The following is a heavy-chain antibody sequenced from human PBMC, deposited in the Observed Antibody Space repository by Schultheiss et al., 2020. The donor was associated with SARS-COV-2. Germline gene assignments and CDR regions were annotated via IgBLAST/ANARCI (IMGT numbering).Heavy chain of an antibody. CDR1: GYTFTSYA. CDR3: AREPAHCGGDCYDAFDI. Sequence: ASVKVSCKASGYTFTSYAMQWVRQAPGQRLEWMGWINAGNGNTNYAQKLQGRVTMTTDTSTSTAYMELRSLRSDDTAVYYCAREPAHCGGDCYDAFDIWGQGTMVTVSS. D-gene: IGHD2-21*01. V-gene: IGHV1-3*01. CDR2: INAGNGNT. J-gene: IGHJ3*02.